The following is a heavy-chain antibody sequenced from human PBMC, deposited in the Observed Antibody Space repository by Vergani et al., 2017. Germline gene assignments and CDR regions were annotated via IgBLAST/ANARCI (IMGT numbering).Heavy chain of an antibody. J-gene: IGHJ4*02. D-gene: IGHD3-22*01. CDR3: ARDGREGYYDSSGMYYFDY. CDR2: IIPIFGTA. Sequence: QVQLVQSGAEVKKPGSSVKVSCKASGGTFSSYAISWVRQAPGQGLEWMGGIIPIFGTANYAQKFQGRVTITEDESTSPAYMELSSLRSEDTAVYYCARDGREGYYDSSGMYYFDYWGQGTLVTVSA. V-gene: IGHV1-69*01. CDR1: GGTFSSYA.